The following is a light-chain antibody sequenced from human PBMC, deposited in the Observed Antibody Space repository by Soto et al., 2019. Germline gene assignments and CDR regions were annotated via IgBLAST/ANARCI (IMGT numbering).Light chain of an antibody. CDR1: QNIGDY. CDR2: DAS. V-gene: IGKV1-33*01. Sequence: DIQMTQSPSSLSASVGDRVTITCQASQNIGDYLNWYQQKPGEAPKLPIHDASILKIGVSSRFSGSRSGTEFTFSINSLQPQDTGTFYCQQYGDLPRTFGRGTKLEI. J-gene: IGKJ2*01. CDR3: QQYGDLPRT.